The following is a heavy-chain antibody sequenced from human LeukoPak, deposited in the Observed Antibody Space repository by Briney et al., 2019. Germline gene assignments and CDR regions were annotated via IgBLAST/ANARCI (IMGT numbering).Heavy chain of an antibody. D-gene: IGHD3-10*01. CDR3: ARDPMITMVRGAVDY. CDR1: GYTFTSYG. Sequence: ASVKVSCKASGYTFTSYGISWVRQAPGQGLEWMGWISACNGNTNYAQKLQGRVTMTTDTSTSTAYMELRSLRSDDTAVYYCARDPMITMVRGAVDYWGQGTLVTVSS. J-gene: IGHJ4*02. CDR2: ISACNGNT. V-gene: IGHV1-18*01.